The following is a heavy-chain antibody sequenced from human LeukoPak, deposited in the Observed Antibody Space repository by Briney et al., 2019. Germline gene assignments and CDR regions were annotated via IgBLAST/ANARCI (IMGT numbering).Heavy chain of an antibody. CDR2: FYSGGST. CDR3: ARSEVGYAVLDF. Sequence: GGSLRLSCAASGFTVSSNYMSWVRQAPGKGLEWVSVFYSGGSTYYADSVKGRFTISKDNSKNTVYLQMNSLRAEDTAVYYCARSEVGYAVLDFWGQGTLVTVSS. D-gene: IGHD1-26*01. V-gene: IGHV3-53*01. J-gene: IGHJ4*02. CDR1: GFTVSSNY.